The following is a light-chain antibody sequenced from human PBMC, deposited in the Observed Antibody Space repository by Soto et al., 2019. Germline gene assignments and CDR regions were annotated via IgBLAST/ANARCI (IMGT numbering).Light chain of an antibody. CDR1: QSVYNNY. Sequence: EMVLTQSPGTLSLSPGERATLSFRASQSVYNNYLAWYQQKPGQTPRLLVNGASNRAPGIPDRFSVGGSGTDFTLTISSLEPEDCAVYYCQQYGLPPHSFGQGTRVEIK. J-gene: IGKJ2*01. CDR3: QQYGLPPHS. CDR2: GAS. V-gene: IGKV3-20*01.